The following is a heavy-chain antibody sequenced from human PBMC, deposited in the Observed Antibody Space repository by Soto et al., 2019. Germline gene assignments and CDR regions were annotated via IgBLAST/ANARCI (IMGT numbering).Heavy chain of an antibody. CDR1: GFIFISYW. V-gene: IGHV5-51*01. J-gene: IGHJ4*02. Sequence: GESMKISCKGSGFIFISYWIGWVRQMPGKGLEWMGIIYPSDSDTRCSPSFQGQVTISADKSISTAYLQWSSLKASDTAMYYCARLPSSSSPFDSWGQGTLVTVSS. CDR3: ARLPSSSSPFDS. D-gene: IGHD6-6*01. CDR2: IYPSDSDT.